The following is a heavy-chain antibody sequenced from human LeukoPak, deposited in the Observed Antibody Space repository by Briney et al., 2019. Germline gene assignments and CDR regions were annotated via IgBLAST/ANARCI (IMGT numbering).Heavy chain of an antibody. Sequence: LPGGSLRLSCAASGFTFTSYSMNWVRQAPGKGLEWVSYSSSSTINYADPVRGRFTITRDNANNLLYLQMNSLRAEDTAVYFCARDQYGAYAFDYWGQGALVTVSS. CDR1: GFTFTSYS. V-gene: IGHV3-48*04. J-gene: IGHJ4*02. D-gene: IGHD4-17*01. CDR3: ARDQYGAYAFDY. CDR2: SSSSTI.